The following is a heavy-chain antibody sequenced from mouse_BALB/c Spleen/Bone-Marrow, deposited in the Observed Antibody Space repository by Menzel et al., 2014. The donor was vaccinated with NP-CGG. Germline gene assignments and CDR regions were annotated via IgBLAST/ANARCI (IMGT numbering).Heavy chain of an antibody. Sequence: QVQLQQSGAELVKPGASVKLSCKASGYTFTSYWMHWVKQRPGQGLEWIGEINPSNGRTNYNEKFKSKATLTVDKSSSTAYMQLSSLTSEDSAVYYCARYIHYYGSSYGYFDVWGAGTTVTVSS. D-gene: IGHD1-1*01. CDR1: GYTFTSYW. J-gene: IGHJ1*01. CDR3: ARYIHYYGSSYGYFDV. V-gene: IGHV1S81*02. CDR2: INPSNGRT.